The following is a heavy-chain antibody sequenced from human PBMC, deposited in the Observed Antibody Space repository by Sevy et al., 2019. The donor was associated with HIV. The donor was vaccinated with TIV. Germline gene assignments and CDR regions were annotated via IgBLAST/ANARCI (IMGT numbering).Heavy chain of an antibody. J-gene: IGHJ4*02. CDR1: GFTFSSYT. V-gene: IGHV3-21*01. CDR3: ARTYYDSSGLFYLDY. Sequence: GGSLRLSCAASGFTFSSYTVSWVRQAPGKGLEWVSSISSSSSYIYYADSLKGRFTISRDNAKNSLHLQMNSLRAEDTAVYFRARTYYDSSGLFYLDYWGQGTLVTVSS. D-gene: IGHD3-22*01. CDR2: ISSSSSYI.